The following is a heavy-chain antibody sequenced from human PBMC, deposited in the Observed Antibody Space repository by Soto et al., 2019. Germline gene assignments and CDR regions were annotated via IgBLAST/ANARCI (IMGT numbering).Heavy chain of an antibody. D-gene: IGHD3-10*01. CDR1: GGTFSSYA. V-gene: IGHV1-69*13. J-gene: IGHJ4*02. CDR2: IIPIFGTA. Sequence: SVKVSCKASGGTFSSYAISWVRQAPGQGLEWMGGIIPIFGTANYAQKFQGRVTITADESTSTAYMELSSLRSEDTAVYYCARDLADGVLRYYFDYWGQGTLVTV. CDR3: ARDLADGVLRYYFDY.